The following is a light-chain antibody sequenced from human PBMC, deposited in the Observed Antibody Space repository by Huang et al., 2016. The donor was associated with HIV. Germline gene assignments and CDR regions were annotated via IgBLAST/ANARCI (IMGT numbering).Light chain of an antibody. CDR1: QGLVSSDVDTY. J-gene: IGKJ1*01. V-gene: IGKV2-30*01. CDR3: MQGTHWPGT. Sequence: DVVMTQSPLSLPVTLGQPASMFCRSSQGLVSSDVDTYLNLFQKRPGQSPRRLIYQVSNRDSGVPHRFSGSGSGTHFTLRINTVEAEDVAIYYCMQGTHWPGTFGPGTKMDI. CDR2: QVS.